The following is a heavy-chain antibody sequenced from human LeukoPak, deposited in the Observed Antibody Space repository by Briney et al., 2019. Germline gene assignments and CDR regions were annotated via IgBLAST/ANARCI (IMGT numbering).Heavy chain of an antibody. Sequence: GGSLRLSCAASGFTFSSYGMHWVRQAPGKGLEWVAVISYDGSNKYYADSVKGRFTISRDNSKNTLYLQMNSLRAEDTAVYYCAKGAASSGYYDPFDYCGQGTLVTVSS. CDR1: GFTFSSYG. D-gene: IGHD3-22*01. V-gene: IGHV3-30*18. CDR3: AKGAASSGYYDPFDY. J-gene: IGHJ4*02. CDR2: ISYDGSNK.